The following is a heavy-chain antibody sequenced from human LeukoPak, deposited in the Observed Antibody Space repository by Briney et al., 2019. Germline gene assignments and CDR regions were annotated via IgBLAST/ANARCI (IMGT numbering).Heavy chain of an antibody. D-gene: IGHD1-26*01. CDR1: GGSFRSYY. J-gene: IGHJ4*02. Sequence: PSETLSLTCTVSGGSFRSYYWSWIRQPAGKGLEWIGRIYTSGSTNYNPSLRSRVTISVDTSKNQFSLKLSSVTAADTAVYYCARVPVYSGSYFHFDYWGQGTLVTVSS. CDR3: ARVPVYSGSYFHFDY. V-gene: IGHV4-4*07. CDR2: IYTSGST.